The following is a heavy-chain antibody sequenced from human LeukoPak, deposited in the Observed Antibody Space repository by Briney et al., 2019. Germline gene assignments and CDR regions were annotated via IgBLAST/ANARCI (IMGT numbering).Heavy chain of an antibody. CDR2: INSDGRST. J-gene: IGHJ4*02. Sequence: PGGSLRLSCAGSGFTFSSYWMHWVRQAPGKGLVWVSRINSDGRSTSYADSVKGRFTISRDNAKNTLYLQMNSLRAEDTAVYYSARETSTGFDYWGQGTLVTVSS. D-gene: IGHD4-11*01. V-gene: IGHV3-74*01. CDR1: GFTFSSYW. CDR3: ARETSTGFDY.